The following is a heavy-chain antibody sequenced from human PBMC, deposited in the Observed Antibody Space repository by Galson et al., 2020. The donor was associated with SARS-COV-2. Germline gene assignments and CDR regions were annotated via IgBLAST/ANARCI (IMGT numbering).Heavy chain of an antibody. CDR2: IYDSGNT. CDR1: GGSVSSGAFS. CDR3: ARGQQTELLTPFDF. J-gene: IGHJ4*02. V-gene: IGHV4-30-2*01. Sequence: PSETLSLTCAVSGGSVSSGAFSWTWIRQPPGKGLEWIGYIYDSGNTYYNPSLKSRVSISVDRSKNQFSLNLSSVTAADTAVYYCARGQQTELLTPFDFWCQGTLVTVSS. D-gene: IGHD1-26*01.